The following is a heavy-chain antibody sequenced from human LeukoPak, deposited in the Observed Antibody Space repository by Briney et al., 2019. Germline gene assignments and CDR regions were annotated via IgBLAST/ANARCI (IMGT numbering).Heavy chain of an antibody. CDR3: ARLGDGDNLRYFDY. CDR2: IYYSGST. D-gene: IGHD5-24*01. J-gene: IGHJ4*02. Sequence: PSETLSLTCTVSGDSISGNYWTWIRQPPGKGLEWIGYIYYSGSTNYNASLKSRGTISVDTSKNQFCMKLSSVRAADTAVYYCARLGDGDNLRYFDYWGQGTLVTVSS. CDR1: GDSISGNY. V-gene: IGHV4-59*08.